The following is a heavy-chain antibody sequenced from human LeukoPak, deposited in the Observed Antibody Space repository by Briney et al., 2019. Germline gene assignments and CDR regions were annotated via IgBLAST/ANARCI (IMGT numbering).Heavy chain of an antibody. J-gene: IGHJ4*02. V-gene: IGHV3-21*01. CDR2: ISSSSSYI. CDR3: ARDGAVTNGRYFDY. D-gene: IGHD4-17*01. Sequence: GGSLRLSCAASGFTLSDYYIDWVRQAPGKGLEWVSSISSSSSYIYYGDSVKGRFTISRDNAKNSLYLQMNSLRAEDTAVYYCARDGAVTNGRYFDYWGQGTLVTVSS. CDR1: GFTLSDYY.